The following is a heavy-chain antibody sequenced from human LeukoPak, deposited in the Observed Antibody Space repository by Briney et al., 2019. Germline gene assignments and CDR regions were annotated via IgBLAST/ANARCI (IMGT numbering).Heavy chain of an antibody. CDR1: GGSISSYY. V-gene: IGHV4-59*01. CDR3: ARDKALRYCGGDCYSNWFDP. D-gene: IGHD2-21*02. Sequence: PSETLSLTCTVSGGSISSYYWSWIRQPPGKGLEWIRYIYYSGSTNYNPSLKSRGTISVDTAKNQFSLKLSSVTAADTAVYYCARDKALRYCGGDCYSNWFDPWGQGTLVTVSS. J-gene: IGHJ5*02. CDR2: IYYSGST.